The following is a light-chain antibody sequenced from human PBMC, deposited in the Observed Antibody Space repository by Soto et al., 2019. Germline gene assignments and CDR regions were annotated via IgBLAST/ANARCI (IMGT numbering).Light chain of an antibody. CDR1: QSISSN. CDR2: GAS. J-gene: IGKJ4*01. CDR3: QHYSNRPLT. V-gene: IGKV3-15*01. Sequence: EIVMTQSPGTLSLSPGERATLSCRASQSISSNLAWYQQKPGQSPRLLVFGASTRAPGIPARFSGSGSGTEFTLAISSLQSEDFAVYYCQHYSNRPLTFGGGTEVEIK.